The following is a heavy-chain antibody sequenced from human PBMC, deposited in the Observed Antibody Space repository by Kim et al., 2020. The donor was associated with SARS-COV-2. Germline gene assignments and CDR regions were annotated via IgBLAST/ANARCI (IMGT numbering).Heavy chain of an antibody. CDR1: GGSFSGYY. CDR2: INHSGST. CDR3: ARAKGGPRSGSYYKY. D-gene: IGHD3-10*01. V-gene: IGHV4-34*01. Sequence: SETLSLTCAVYGGSFSGYYWSWIRQPPGKGLEWIGEINHSGSTNYNPSLKSRVTISVDTSKNQFSLKLSSVTAADTAVYYCARAKGGPRSGSYYKYWGQG. J-gene: IGHJ4*02.